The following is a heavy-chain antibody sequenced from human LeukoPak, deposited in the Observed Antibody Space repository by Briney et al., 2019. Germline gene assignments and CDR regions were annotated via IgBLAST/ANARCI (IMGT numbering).Heavy chain of an antibody. CDR2: INHSGST. CDR1: GGSFSGYY. CDR3: AGVGEQWLVPNWFDP. Sequence: PSETLSLTCAVYGGSFSGYYWSWIRQPPGKGLEWIGEINHSGSTNYNPSLKSRVTISVDTSKNQFSLKLSSVTAADTAVYYCAGVGEQWLVPNWFDPWGQGTLVTVSS. V-gene: IGHV4-34*01. D-gene: IGHD6-19*01. J-gene: IGHJ5*02.